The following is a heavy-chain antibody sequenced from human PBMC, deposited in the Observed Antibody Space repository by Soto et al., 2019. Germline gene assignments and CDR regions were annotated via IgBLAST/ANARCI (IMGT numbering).Heavy chain of an antibody. CDR3: ARGHQGAFFDF. CDR2: INHSGST. D-gene: IGHD3-16*01. CDR1: GGSFNSYY. J-gene: IGHJ4*02. Sequence: QVHLQQWGTGLLKPSQTLSLTCAVYGGSFNSYYWSWIRQSPGKGLEWIGEINHSGSTNSNPSLKSRVTVSVDMSKSPFSLKLTSLTAADTAVYYCARGHQGAFFDFWGRGTLVTVSS. V-gene: IGHV4-34*01.